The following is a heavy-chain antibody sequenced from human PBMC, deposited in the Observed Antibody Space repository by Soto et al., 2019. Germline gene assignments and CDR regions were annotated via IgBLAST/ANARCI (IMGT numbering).Heavy chain of an antibody. J-gene: IGHJ4*02. CDR3: AKVGVGYDFWSGYYTFDY. CDR2: ISGSGGST. V-gene: IGHV3-23*01. D-gene: IGHD3-3*01. CDR1: GFTFSSYA. Sequence: GGSLRLSCAASGFTFSSYAMSWVRQPPGTGLEWVSTISGSGGSTYYADSVKGRFTISRDNSKNTLYLQMNSLRAEATAVYYCAKVGVGYDFWSGYYTFDYWGQGTLVTVSS.